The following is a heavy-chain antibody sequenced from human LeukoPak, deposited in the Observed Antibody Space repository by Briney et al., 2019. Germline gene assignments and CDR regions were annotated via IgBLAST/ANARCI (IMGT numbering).Heavy chain of an antibody. D-gene: IGHD3-10*01. CDR1: GFTFISYW. CDR2: INSDGSDT. V-gene: IGHV3-74*01. J-gene: IGHJ4*02. CDR3: AKYGPGLDYFDY. Sequence: GGSLRLSCSASGFTFISYWMHWVGQAPGKGLVWVSRINSDGSDTTYADSVKGRFTISRDNAKNTLYLQMNRLRAEDTAVYNCAKYGPGLDYFDYWGQGTLVTVSS.